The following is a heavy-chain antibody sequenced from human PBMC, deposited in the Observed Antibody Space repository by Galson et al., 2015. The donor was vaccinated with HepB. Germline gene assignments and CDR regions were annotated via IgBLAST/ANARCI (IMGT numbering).Heavy chain of an antibody. Sequence: QSGAEVKQPGESLKISCQGSGYSFTTYWIGWVRQMPGKGLEWVGIIYPGDSDTRYSPSFQGRGTVSVDTSVNTTYLHWSSLKASDSAIFYCARLRPADCTSAGCQGFYFDFWGQGTLVTVSS. CDR2: IYPGDSDT. D-gene: IGHD2-8*02. CDR3: ARLRPADCTSAGCQGFYFDF. CDR1: GYSFTTYW. V-gene: IGHV5-51*03. J-gene: IGHJ4*02.